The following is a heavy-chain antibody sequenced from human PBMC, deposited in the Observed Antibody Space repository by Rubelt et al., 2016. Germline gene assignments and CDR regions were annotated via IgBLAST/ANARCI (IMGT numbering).Heavy chain of an antibody. CDR2: INPNSGGT. J-gene: IGHJ4*02. Sequence: QVQLVQSGAEVKKPGASVKVSCKASGYTFTGYYMHWVRQAPGQGLEWMGWINPNSGGTNYAQKLKGRVTMTRDTSISTGYMELSRLRSDDTAVYYCARFAIGGHSSGYLFDYWGQGTLVTVSS. CDR3: ARFAIGGHSSGYLFDY. V-gene: IGHV1-2*02. D-gene: IGHD3-22*01. CDR1: GYTFTGYY.